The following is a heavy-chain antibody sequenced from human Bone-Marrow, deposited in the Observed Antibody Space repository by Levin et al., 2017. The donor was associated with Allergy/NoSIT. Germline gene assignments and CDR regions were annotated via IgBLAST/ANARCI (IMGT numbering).Heavy chain of an antibody. Sequence: LSLTCAASGFTFSSYAMSWVRQAPGKGLEWVSAISCSGGSTYYADSVKGRFTISRDNSKNTLYLQMNSLRAEDTAVYYCAKLGSSSPGWFDPWGQGTLVTVSS. V-gene: IGHV3-23*01. CDR1: GFTFSSYA. J-gene: IGHJ5*02. D-gene: IGHD6-6*01. CDR3: AKLGSSSPGWFDP. CDR2: ISCSGGST.